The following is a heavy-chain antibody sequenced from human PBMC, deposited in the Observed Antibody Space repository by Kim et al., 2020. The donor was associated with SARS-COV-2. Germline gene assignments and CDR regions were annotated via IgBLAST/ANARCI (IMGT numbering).Heavy chain of an antibody. J-gene: IGHJ6*02. CDR3: YHSYRGVIYGMDV. Sequence: GGSLRLSCAASGFTFSNAWMSWVRQAPGKGLEWVGRIKSKTDGGTTDYAAPVKGRFTISRDDSKNTLYLQMNSLKTEDTAVYYCYHSYRGVIYGMDVWGQGTTVTVSS. CDR1: GFTFSNAW. CDR2: IKSKTDGGTT. D-gene: IGHD3-10*01. V-gene: IGHV3-15*01.